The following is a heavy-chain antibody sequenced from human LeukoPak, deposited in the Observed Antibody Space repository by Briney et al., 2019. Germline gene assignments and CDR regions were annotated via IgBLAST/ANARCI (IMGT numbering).Heavy chain of an antibody. V-gene: IGHV3-30-3*01. CDR3: ARDRDPQVGEGAFDI. J-gene: IGHJ3*02. CDR1: GFTFSTYA. CDR2: ISYDGTTK. Sequence: GGSLRLSCAASGFTFSTYAMYWVRQAPGKGPEWVAVISYDGTTKYYTDSVKGRFTISRDNSKNTLYLQMNSLRAEDTAVYYCARDRDPQVGEGAFDIWGQGTMVTVSS.